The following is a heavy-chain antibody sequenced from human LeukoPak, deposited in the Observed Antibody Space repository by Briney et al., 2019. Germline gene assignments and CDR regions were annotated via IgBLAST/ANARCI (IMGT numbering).Heavy chain of an antibody. CDR1: GFTFDSYN. Sequence: PGGSLRLSCAASGFTFDSYNMNWVRQAPGKGLEWVSSISSSSSYIYYADSVQGRFTISRDNSKNTVFLQMNSLRPEDTAVYYCARDVVGYCSGGRCFSSGMDVWGQGTTVTVSS. D-gene: IGHD2-15*01. J-gene: IGHJ6*02. V-gene: IGHV3-21*01. CDR3: ARDVVGYCSGGRCFSSGMDV. CDR2: ISSSSSYI.